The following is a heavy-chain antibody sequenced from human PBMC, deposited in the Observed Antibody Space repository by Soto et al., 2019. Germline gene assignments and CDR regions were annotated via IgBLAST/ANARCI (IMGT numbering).Heavy chain of an antibody. Sequence: GASVKVSCKASGYTFTSYDINWVRQATGQGLEWMGWMNPNSGNTGYAQKFQGRVTMTRDTSISTAYMELSRLRSEDTAVYYCARALANYGANFDYWGQGTLVTVSS. CDR3: ARALANYGANFDY. D-gene: IGHD4-17*01. CDR2: MNPNSGNT. V-gene: IGHV1-8*01. CDR1: GYTFTSYD. J-gene: IGHJ4*02.